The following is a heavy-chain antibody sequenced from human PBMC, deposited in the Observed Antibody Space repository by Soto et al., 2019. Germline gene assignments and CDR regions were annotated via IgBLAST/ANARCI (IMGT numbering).Heavy chain of an antibody. D-gene: IGHD6-6*01. CDR2: ISYDGSNK. J-gene: IGHJ5*02. Sequence: GFLILPCAASGFTFSSYALRGVRQAPGKGLEWVAVISYDGSNKYYADSVKGRFTISRHNSKNTLYLQMNSLRAEDTAVYYCARERRVAARPITWGQGTLVTVSS. CDR1: GFTFSSYA. V-gene: IGHV3-30*14. CDR3: ARERRVAARPIT.